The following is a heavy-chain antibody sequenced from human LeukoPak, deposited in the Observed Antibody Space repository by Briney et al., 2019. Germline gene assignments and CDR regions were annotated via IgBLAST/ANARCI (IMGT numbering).Heavy chain of an antibody. J-gene: IGHJ5*02. CDR3: ARLIAARHPLGFDP. CDR2: IYHSGNT. V-gene: IGHV4-38-2*02. D-gene: IGHD6-6*01. CDR1: GYSTSSGYY. Sequence: PSETLSLTCTVSGYSTSSGYYWAWIRQPPGKGLQWIGNIYHSGNTYYNPSLKSRVSISVDTSKNQFSLRLTSVTAADTAVYYCARLIAARHPLGFDPWGQGTLVTVSS.